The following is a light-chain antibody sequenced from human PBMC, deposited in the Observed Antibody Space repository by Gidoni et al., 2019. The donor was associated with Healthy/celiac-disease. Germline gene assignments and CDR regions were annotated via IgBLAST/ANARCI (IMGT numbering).Light chain of an antibody. V-gene: IGKV1-33*01. CDR3: QQYDNLPIT. CDR2: AAS. Sequence: DIQMTQSPSSLSASVVDRVTITCQASQDISNYLNWYQQKPGKATKLLNYAASNLETGVPSRFSGSGSGTDFPFTISRLQPEDIATYYCQQYDNLPITFGQGTRLEIK. J-gene: IGKJ5*01. CDR1: QDISNY.